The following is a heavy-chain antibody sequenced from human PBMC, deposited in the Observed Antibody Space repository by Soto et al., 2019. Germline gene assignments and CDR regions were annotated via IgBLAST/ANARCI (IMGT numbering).Heavy chain of an antibody. V-gene: IGHV3-11*06. Sequence: QVQLVESGGGLVKPGGSLRLSCAASGFTFSDYYMSWIRQAPGKGLEWVSYISSSSSYTNYADSVKGRFTISRDNAKNSLYLQMTGLRAEDTAVYYGAREGPREAANYWGQGTLVTVSS. CDR3: AREGPREAANY. CDR1: GFTFSDYY. D-gene: IGHD5-18*01. CDR2: ISSSSSYT. J-gene: IGHJ4*02.